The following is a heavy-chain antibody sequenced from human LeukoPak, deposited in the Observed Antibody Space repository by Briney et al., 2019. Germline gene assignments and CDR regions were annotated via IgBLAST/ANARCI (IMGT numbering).Heavy chain of an antibody. CDR1: GFTFSSYW. CDR2: INPGGSSI. Sequence: GGSLRLSCAASGFTFSSYWMHWVRQVPGKGLVWVARINPGGSSITYADSVKGRFTISRDNAKNTLDLQMDSLRAEDTGVHYCARSNQADDYWGQGTLVTVSS. V-gene: IGHV3-74*01. J-gene: IGHJ4*02. CDR3: ARSNQADDY. D-gene: IGHD1-14*01.